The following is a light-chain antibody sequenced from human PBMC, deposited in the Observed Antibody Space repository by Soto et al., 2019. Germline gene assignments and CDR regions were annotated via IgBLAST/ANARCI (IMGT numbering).Light chain of an antibody. CDR2: DAS. Sequence: DIQMTQSPSTLSASVGDRVTITCRASQSISSWLAWYQQKPGKAPKLLIYDASSLKSGVPSRFSGSGSGTKFTLTISSHQPDDFATYSCQQYNSYSRTFGQGTKVEIK. CDR1: QSISSW. V-gene: IGKV1-5*01. J-gene: IGKJ1*01. CDR3: QQYNSYSRT.